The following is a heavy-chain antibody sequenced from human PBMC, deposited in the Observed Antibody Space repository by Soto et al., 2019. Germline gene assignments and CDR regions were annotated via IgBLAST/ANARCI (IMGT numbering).Heavy chain of an antibody. J-gene: IGHJ4*02. CDR3: ASSGYYKYYFDY. CDR1: GGSISSSSYY. D-gene: IGHD3-22*01. V-gene: IGHV4-39*01. Sequence: PSETLSLTCTVSGGSISSSSYYWGWIRQPPGKGLEWIGSIYYSGSTYYNPSLKSRATISVDTSKNQFSLKLSSVTAADTAVYYCASSGYYKYYFDYWGQGTLVTVSS. CDR2: IYYSGST.